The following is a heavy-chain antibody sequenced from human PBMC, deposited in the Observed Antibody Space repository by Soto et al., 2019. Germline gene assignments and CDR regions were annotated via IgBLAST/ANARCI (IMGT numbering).Heavy chain of an antibody. Sequence: EVQLLESGGGLVQPGGSLRLSCAASGFTFSSYAMSWVRQAPGKGLEWVLAISGSGGSTYYADSVKGRFTIARANPNSTPCLRITSRRAGDMGVHSCAKGATPPDSSGSSEPLLRTHSWFVPWGQATLVTVSS. J-gene: IGHJ5*02. CDR2: ISGSGGST. CDR3: AKGATPPDSSGSSEPLLRTHSWFVP. D-gene: IGHD3-10*01. V-gene: IGHV3-23*01. CDR1: GFTFSSYA.